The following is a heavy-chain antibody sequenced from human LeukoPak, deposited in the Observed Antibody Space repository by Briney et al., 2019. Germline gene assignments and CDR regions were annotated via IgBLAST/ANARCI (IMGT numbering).Heavy chain of an antibody. J-gene: IGHJ4*02. V-gene: IGHV1-8*01. CDR1: GYTFSNYD. CDR2: MNPESGIT. D-gene: IGHD2-2*01. Sequence: ASVKVSCKASGYTFSNYDITWVRQATGQGPEWMGWMNPESGITDNVQKFQGRVTTTRESSITTAYMELSSLRFEDTAVYYCTRAIRHQLLSDYWGQGTLVAVSS. CDR3: TRAIRHQLLSDY.